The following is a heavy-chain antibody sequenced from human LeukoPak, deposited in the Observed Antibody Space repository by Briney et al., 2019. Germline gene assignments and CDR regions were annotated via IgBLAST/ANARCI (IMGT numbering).Heavy chain of an antibody. CDR1: GYTFISYY. D-gene: IGHD6-13*01. V-gene: IGHV1-46*01. CDR3: ARDLASIAAAGTYPDY. Sequence: ASVKVSCKASGYTFISYYMHWVRQAPGQGLEWMGIINPSGGSTSYAQKFPGRVTMTRDTSTSTVYMELSSLRSEDTAVYYCARDLASIAAAGTYPDYWGQGTLVTVSS. J-gene: IGHJ4*02. CDR2: INPSGGST.